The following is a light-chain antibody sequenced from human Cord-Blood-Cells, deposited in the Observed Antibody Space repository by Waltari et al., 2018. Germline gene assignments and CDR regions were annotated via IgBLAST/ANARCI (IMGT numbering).Light chain of an antibody. CDR1: SLRSYY. CDR3: NSRDSSGNHLV. J-gene: IGLJ2*01. CDR2: GKN. Sequence: SSELTQDPAVSVALGQTVRITCQGDSLRSYYASWYQQKPGQAPVLVIYGKNNRPSGIPDRFSGSSSGNTASLTITWAQVEDEADYYCNSRDSSGNHLVFGGGTKLTVL. V-gene: IGLV3-19*01.